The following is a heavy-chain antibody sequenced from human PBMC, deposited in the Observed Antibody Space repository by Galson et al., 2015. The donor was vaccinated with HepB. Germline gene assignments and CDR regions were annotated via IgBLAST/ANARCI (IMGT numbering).Heavy chain of an antibody. Sequence: SLRLSCAGSGFTFSTYWMHWVRQAPGKGLVWVSRINSDGSYTNHADSVRGRFTVSRDNAKNTLYLQMSSLRAEDTAVYYCARGGLGSPDYVEGDYWGQGTLVTVSS. J-gene: IGHJ4*02. D-gene: IGHD4-17*01. CDR1: GFTFSTYW. CDR2: INSDGSYT. V-gene: IGHV3-74*01. CDR3: ARGGLGSPDYVEGDY.